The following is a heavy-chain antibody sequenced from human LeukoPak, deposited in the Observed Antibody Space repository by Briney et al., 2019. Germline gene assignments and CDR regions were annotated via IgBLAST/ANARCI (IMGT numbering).Heavy chain of an antibody. CDR1: GYTFTSYG. D-gene: IGHD3-3*01. V-gene: IGHV1-18*01. Sequence: ASVKVSCKAPGYTFTSYGISWVRQAPGQGLEWMGWISAYNGNTNYAQKLQGRVTMTTDTSTSTAYMELRSLRSDDTAVYYCARYDFWSGYYTTFDYWGQGTLVTVSS. CDR2: ISAYNGNT. CDR3: ARYDFWSGYYTTFDY. J-gene: IGHJ4*02.